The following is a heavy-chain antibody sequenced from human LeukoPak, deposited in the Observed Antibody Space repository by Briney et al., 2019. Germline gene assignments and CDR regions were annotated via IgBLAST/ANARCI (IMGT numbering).Heavy chain of an antibody. V-gene: IGHV1-8*01. CDR2: MNPNSGNT. J-gene: IGHJ3*02. CDR3: AVYSSSWADAFDI. CDR1: GYTFTSYD. Sequence: VKVSCKASGYTFTSYDINWVRQATGQGLEWMGWMNPNSGNTGYAQKFQGRVAMTRNTSISTAYMELSSLRSEDTAVYYCAVYSSSWADAFDIWGQGTMVTVSS. D-gene: IGHD6-13*01.